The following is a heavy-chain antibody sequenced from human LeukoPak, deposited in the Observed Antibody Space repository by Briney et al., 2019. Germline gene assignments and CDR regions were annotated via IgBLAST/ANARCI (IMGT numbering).Heavy chain of an antibody. V-gene: IGHV3-7*01. Sequence: GGSLRLSCAVSGFTFSSYWMSWVRQAPGKGLEWVANIKEDGTEKYYQDSVKGRFTISRDNAKNSLYLQMNSLRAEDTAVYYCAREVVLSTSAWFEYWGQGTLVAVSS. D-gene: IGHD3-22*01. CDR1: GFTFSSYW. CDR3: AREVVLSTSAWFEY. CDR2: IKEDGTEK. J-gene: IGHJ4*02.